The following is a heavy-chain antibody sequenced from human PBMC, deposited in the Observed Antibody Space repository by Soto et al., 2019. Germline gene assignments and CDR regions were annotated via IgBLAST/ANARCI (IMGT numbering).Heavy chain of an antibody. CDR3: AKDGYCSGGSCYTNY. J-gene: IGHJ4*02. Sequence: GGSLRLSCAASGFTFSSYAMSWVRQAPGKGLEWVSAISGSGGGTYYADSVKGRFTISRDNSKNTLYLQMNSLRAEDTAVYYCAKDGYCSGGSCYTNYWGQGTLVTLSS. D-gene: IGHD2-15*01. CDR1: GFTFSSYA. V-gene: IGHV3-23*01. CDR2: ISGSGGGT.